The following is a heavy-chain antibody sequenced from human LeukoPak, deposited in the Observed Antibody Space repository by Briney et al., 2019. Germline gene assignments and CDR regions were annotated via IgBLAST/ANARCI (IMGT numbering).Heavy chain of an antibody. CDR3: ARVTGLRALDY. D-gene: IGHD2-8*02. CDR2: IYSGGST. V-gene: IGHV3-66*01. J-gene: IGHJ4*02. Sequence: GGFLRLSCAASGFTVSSNYMSWVRQAPGKGLEGVSVIYSGGSTYYADSVKGRFTISRDNSKNTLYLQMNSLRAEDTAVYYCARVTGLRALDYWGQGTLVTVSS. CDR1: GFTVSSNY.